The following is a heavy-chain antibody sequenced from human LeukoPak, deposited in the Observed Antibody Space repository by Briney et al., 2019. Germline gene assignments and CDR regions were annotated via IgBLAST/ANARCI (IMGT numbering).Heavy chain of an antibody. CDR3: ARRARYCSSTSCHRPFDY. V-gene: IGHV6-1*01. CDR2: TYYRSKWYN. J-gene: IGHJ4*02. D-gene: IGHD2-2*02. Sequence: KPSQTLSLTCAISGDSVSSNSAAWNWIRQSPSRGLEWLGRTYYRSKWYNDYAVSVKSRITINPGTSKNQFSLQLNSVTPEDTAVYYCARRARYCSSTSCHRPFDYWGQGTLVTVSS. CDR1: GDSVSSNSAA.